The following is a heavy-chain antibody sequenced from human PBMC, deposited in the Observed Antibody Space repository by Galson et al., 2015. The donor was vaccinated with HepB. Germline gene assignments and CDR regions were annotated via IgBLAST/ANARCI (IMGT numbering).Heavy chain of an antibody. V-gene: IGHV3-11*01. Sequence: SLRLSCAASGFTFTTHYMYWIRQAPGKGLEWVAYISGPGSTISYADSVKGRFTISRDNAENSLSLQMNSLTVEDTAVYYCARGTGGWYSPSWGQGTLVTVSS. CDR1: GFTFTTHY. CDR2: ISGPGSTI. D-gene: IGHD6-19*01. CDR3: ARGTGGWYSPS. J-gene: IGHJ4*02.